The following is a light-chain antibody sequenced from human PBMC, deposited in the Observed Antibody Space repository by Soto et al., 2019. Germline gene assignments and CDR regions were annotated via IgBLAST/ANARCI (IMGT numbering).Light chain of an antibody. CDR1: SGHSSYA. V-gene: IGLV4-69*01. CDR2: VNSDGSH. CDR3: QTWGTGMRV. Sequence: QSVLTQSPSASASLGTSVKLTCTLSSGHSSYAIAWHQQQPEKGPQYLMKVNSDGSHIKGDGIPDRFSGSSSGAERYLTISSLQSEDEADYYCQTWGTGMRVFGGGTKVTVL. J-gene: IGLJ3*02.